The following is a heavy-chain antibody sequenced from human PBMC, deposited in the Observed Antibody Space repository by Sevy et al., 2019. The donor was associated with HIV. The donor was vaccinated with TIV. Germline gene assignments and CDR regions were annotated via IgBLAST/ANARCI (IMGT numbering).Heavy chain of an antibody. V-gene: IGHV1-2*02. Sequence: ASVKVSCKASGYTFTGYYMHWVRQAPGQGLEWMGWINPNSGGTNYSQKFQGRVTMTRDTSISTAYMELSRLRSDDTAVYYCARDRCGGDCCSWFDPWGQGTLVTVSS. J-gene: IGHJ5*02. D-gene: IGHD2-21*02. CDR3: ARDRCGGDCCSWFDP. CDR2: INPNSGGT. CDR1: GYTFTGYY.